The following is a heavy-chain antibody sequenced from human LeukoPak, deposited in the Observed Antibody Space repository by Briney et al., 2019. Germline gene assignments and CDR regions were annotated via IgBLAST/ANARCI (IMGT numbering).Heavy chain of an antibody. D-gene: IGHD5-18*01. V-gene: IGHV3-33*06. CDR2: IWYDGSNK. Sequence: GGSLRLSCAASGFTFSNYGIHWVRQVPGKGLEWVAVIWYDGSNKYYADSVKGRFAISRDNSKNTLYLQMNSLRAEDTAVYYCAKGDGYNYGYFDYWGQGTLVTVSS. CDR3: AKGDGYNYGYFDY. J-gene: IGHJ4*02. CDR1: GFTFSNYG.